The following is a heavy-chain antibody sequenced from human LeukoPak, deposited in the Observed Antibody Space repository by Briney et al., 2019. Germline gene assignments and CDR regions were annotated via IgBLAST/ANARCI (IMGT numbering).Heavy chain of an antibody. Sequence: SETLSLTCTVSGDSIRTYYWSWIRQPPGKGLEWIGCIYYSGSTYYNPSLKSRVTISVDTSKNQFSLKLSSVTAADTAVYYCARHDIAVAGTVGFDYWGQGTLVTVSS. D-gene: IGHD6-19*01. CDR3: ARHDIAVAGTVGFDY. J-gene: IGHJ4*02. CDR2: IYYSGST. CDR1: GDSIRTYY. V-gene: IGHV4-59*04.